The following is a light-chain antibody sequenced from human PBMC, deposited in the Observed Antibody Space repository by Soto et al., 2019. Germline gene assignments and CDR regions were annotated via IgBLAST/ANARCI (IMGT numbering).Light chain of an antibody. CDR2: GAS. V-gene: IGKV3-20*01. J-gene: IGKJ1*01. Sequence: IVFTQSPDTLSLSPGEGATLSCRAGRSVSNNYLAWYQQKPGQAPRLLIYGASNRATGITDRFSGSGSGTDFTLTISRLAPEDFAVYYGPEYGSPGTFGPGTKVDIK. CDR3: PEYGSPGT. CDR1: RSVSNNY.